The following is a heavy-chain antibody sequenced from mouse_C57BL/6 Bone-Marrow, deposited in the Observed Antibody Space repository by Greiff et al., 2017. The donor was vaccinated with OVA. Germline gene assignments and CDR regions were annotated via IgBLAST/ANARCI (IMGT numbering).Heavy chain of an antibody. Sequence: QVQLQQPGAELVKPGASVKLSCKASGYTFTSYWMHWVKQRPGRGLEWIGRIDPNRGGTKYNEKFKSKATLTVDKPSSTAYMQLSSLTSEDSAVYYCARYGSSSYYFDYWGQGTTLTVSS. D-gene: IGHD1-1*01. CDR1: GYTFTSYW. J-gene: IGHJ2*01. CDR3: ARYGSSSYYFDY. CDR2: IDPNRGGT. V-gene: IGHV1-72*01.